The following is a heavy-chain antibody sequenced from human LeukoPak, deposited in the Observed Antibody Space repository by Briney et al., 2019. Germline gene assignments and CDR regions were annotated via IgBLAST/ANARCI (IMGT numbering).Heavy chain of an antibody. J-gene: IGHJ4*02. CDR1: GFTVGSNY. CDR2: IYSGGST. Sequence: GGSLRLSCAASGFTVGSNYMNWVRQAPGKGFEWVASIYSGGSTDYADSVKGRFTISRDSTKNTVYLQMNSLRSDDTAVYYCAGNNYASGTVLVYWGQGTLVTVSS. V-gene: IGHV3-66*02. CDR3: AGNNYASGTVLVY. D-gene: IGHD1-1*01.